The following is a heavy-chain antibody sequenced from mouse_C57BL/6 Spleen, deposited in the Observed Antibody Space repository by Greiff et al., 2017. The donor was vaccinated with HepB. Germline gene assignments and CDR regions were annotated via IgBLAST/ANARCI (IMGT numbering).Heavy chain of an antibody. D-gene: IGHD2-5*01. CDR1: GYSITSGYY. CDR3: ARDSNYGYFDY. CDR2: ISYDGSN. V-gene: IGHV3-6*01. J-gene: IGHJ2*01. Sequence: EVQLQESGPGLVKPSQSLSLTCSVTGYSITSGYYWNWIRQFPGNKLEWMGYISYDGSNNYNPSLKNRISITRETSKNQFFLKLNSVTNEDTATYYCARDSNYGYFDYWGQGTTLTVSS.